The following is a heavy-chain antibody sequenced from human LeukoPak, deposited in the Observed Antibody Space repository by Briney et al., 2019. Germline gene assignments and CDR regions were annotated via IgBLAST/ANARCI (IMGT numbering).Heavy chain of an antibody. D-gene: IGHD2-2*01. CDR2: IDPSDSYT. J-gene: IGHJ6*04. Sequence: PGESLRISCKGSGYSFTSYWLSWVRQMPGKGLEWMGRIDPSDSYTNYSPSFQGHVTISADKSISTAYLQWSSLKASDTAMYYCARLVVVPAAGDYYYYGMDVWGKGTTVTVSS. CDR1: GYSFTSYW. V-gene: IGHV5-10-1*01. CDR3: ARLVVVPAAGDYYYYGMDV.